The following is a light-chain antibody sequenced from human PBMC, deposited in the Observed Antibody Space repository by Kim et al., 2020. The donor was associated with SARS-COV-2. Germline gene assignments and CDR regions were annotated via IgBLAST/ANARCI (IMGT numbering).Light chain of an antibody. V-gene: IGKV1-13*02. CDR3: QQFHPYPLT. J-gene: IGKJ4*01. Sequence: ASVGDRVTFTCRESEDINSAVAWYQQKLGKAPKLLIYFASSLESGVPSRFSRSRSGTNFTHTISSLQPEDFATYYCQQFHPYPLTFGGGTKVDIK. CDR2: FAS. CDR1: EDINSA.